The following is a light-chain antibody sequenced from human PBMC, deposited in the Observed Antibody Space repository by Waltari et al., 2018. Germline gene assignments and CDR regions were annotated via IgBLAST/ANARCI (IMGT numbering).Light chain of an antibody. Sequence: QSVLTQPPSVSAAPGPKVTIPCSGSSSNTGNHYVSWYHQFPGAAPKPLIYDNNKRPSGIPDRFSASKSGTSATLAITGLQIGDEADYYCATWDNSLRNVVFGGGTKLTVL. CDR2: DNN. CDR1: SSNTGNHY. V-gene: IGLV1-51*01. CDR3: ATWDNSLRNVV. J-gene: IGLJ2*01.